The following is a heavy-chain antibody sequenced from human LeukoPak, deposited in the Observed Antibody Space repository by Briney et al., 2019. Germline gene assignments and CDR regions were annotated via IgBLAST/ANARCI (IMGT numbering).Heavy chain of an antibody. J-gene: IGHJ4*02. V-gene: IGHV5-10-1*01. D-gene: IGHD6-19*01. CDR2: IDPSDSYT. Sequence: GESLKISCKGSGYSFTSCWISWVRQMPGKGLEWMGRIDPSDSYTNYSPSFQGHVTISADKSISTAYLQWSSLKASDTAMYYCARLSSKQWLVHPVDYWGQGTLVTVSS. CDR3: ARLSSKQWLVHPVDY. CDR1: GYSFTSCW.